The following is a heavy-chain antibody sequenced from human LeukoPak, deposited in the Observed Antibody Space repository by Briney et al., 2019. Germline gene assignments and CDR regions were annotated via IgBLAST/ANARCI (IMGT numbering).Heavy chain of an antibody. Sequence: PGGSLRLSCAASGFTFRSYEMNWVRQAPGRGLEWVSYISSSGTTVYYADSVKGRFTISRDNAKNSLYLQMNSLRAEDTAVYYCARGIVGATSRFDPWGQGTLVTVSS. V-gene: IGHV3-48*03. CDR2: ISSSGTTV. D-gene: IGHD1-26*01. CDR1: GFTFRSYE. J-gene: IGHJ5*02. CDR3: ARGIVGATSRFDP.